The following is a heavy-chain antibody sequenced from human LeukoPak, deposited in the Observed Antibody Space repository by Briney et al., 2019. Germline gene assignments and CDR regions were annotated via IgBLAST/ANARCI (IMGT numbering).Heavy chain of an antibody. Sequence: SETLSLTCTVSGGSISSSSYYWGWIRQPPGKGLEWIGSIYYSGSTYYNPSLKSRVTISVDTSKNQFSLKLRSVTAADTAVYYCARDMGYYYGSGSLIDYWGQGTLVTVSS. CDR1: GGSISSSSYY. CDR3: ARDMGYYYGSGSLIDY. D-gene: IGHD3-10*01. J-gene: IGHJ4*02. CDR2: IYYSGST. V-gene: IGHV4-39*02.